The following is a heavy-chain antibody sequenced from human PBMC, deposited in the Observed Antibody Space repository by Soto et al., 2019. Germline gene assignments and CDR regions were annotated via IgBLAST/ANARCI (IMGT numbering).Heavy chain of an antibody. J-gene: IGHJ1*01. V-gene: IGHV3-21*01. CDR3: ARGAPGRDGYNLDFQH. CDR2: ISSTSSFR. CDR1: GFTFSTYA. Sequence: GGSLRLSCAASGFTFSTYAMNWVRQAPGKGLEWVSSISSTSSFRYYADSVKGRFTISRDNAKNSLYLQMNSLRAQDTAVYYCARGAPGRDGYNLDFQHWGQGTLVTVSS. D-gene: IGHD5-12*01.